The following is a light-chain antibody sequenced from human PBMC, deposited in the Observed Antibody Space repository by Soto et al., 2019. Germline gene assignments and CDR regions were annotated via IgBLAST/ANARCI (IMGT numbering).Light chain of an antibody. CDR3: SAYAGSSKV. CDR1: SSDVGGYNY. V-gene: IGLV2-8*01. Sequence: QSALTQPPSASVAPGQSVAISCTGTSSDVGGYNYVSWYQQHPGKAPKLMIYEVNKRPSWVPDRFSGSKSGNTASLTVSGLQAEDEADYCCSAYAGSSKVFGTGAKLTVL. J-gene: IGLJ1*01. CDR2: EVN.